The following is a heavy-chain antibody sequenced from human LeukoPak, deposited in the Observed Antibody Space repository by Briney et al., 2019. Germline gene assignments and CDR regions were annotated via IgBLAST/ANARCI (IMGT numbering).Heavy chain of an antibody. CDR3: ARGSIAVAGTLAVDFDY. CDR2: ISSSSSYI. J-gene: IGHJ4*02. Sequence: PGGSLRLSCAASGFTFSSYSMNWVRQAPGKGLEWVSSISSSSSYIYYADSVKGRFTISRDNAKNSLYLQMNSLRAEDTAVYYCARGSIAVAGTLAVDFDYWGQGTLVTVSS. CDR1: GFTFSSYS. V-gene: IGHV3-21*01. D-gene: IGHD6-19*01.